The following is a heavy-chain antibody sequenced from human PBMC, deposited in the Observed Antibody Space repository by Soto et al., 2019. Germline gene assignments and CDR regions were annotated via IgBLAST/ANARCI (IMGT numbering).Heavy chain of an antibody. Sequence: EVQLVESRGGLAQPGGSLRLSCAASGFTLSSHWMHWVRHAPGKGLVWVSRINRDGSTINYDDSVRGRYTISRDNAKNTLSLQMNSLRAEDTAVYYCARVADCTYSSNCNGRAAFDMWGQGTMVTVSS. CDR3: ARVADCTYSSNCNGRAAFDM. J-gene: IGHJ3*02. V-gene: IGHV3-74*01. CDR2: INRDGSTI. D-gene: IGHD6-13*01. CDR1: GFTLSSHW.